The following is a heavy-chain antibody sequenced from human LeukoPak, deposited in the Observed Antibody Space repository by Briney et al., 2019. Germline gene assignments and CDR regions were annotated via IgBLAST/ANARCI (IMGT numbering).Heavy chain of an antibody. J-gene: IGHJ5*02. CDR2: IYYSGST. V-gene: IGHV4-31*03. Sequence: SETLSLTCTVSGGSISSGGYYWSWIRQHPGKGLEWIGYIYYSGSTYYNPSLKSRVTIPVDTSKNQFSLKLSSVTVADTAVYYCARACYEEKHNWFDPWGQGTLVTVSS. CDR3: ARACYEEKHNWFDP. CDR1: GGSISSGGYY. D-gene: IGHD5-12*01.